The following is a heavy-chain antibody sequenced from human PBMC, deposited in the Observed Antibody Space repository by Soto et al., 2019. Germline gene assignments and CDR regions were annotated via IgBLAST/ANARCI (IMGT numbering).Heavy chain of an antibody. J-gene: IGHJ4*02. CDR2: ISAYNGKT. CDR1: GYTFTSYG. D-gene: IGHD6-13*01. CDR3: ARGGRIAAAGSELDY. V-gene: IGHV1-18*01. Sequence: ASVKVSCKASGYTFTSYGISWVRQAPGQGLEWMGWISAYNGKTNYAQKLQGRVTMTTDTSTSTAYMELRSLRSDDTAVYYCARGGRIAAAGSELDYWGQGTLVTVSS.